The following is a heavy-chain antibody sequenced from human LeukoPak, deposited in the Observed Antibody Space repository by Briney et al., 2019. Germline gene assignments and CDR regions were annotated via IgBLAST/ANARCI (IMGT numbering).Heavy chain of an antibody. CDR3: ASTIVVLTAGAFDY. D-gene: IGHD2-21*02. Sequence: ASVKVFCKASGYTFTDYYMHWVRQAPGQGLEWMGWINPNSGGTNYAQKFQGRVTMTRDTSISTTYMELSRLGSDDTAVYYCASTIVVLTAGAFDYWGQGTLVTVSS. CDR1: GYTFTDYY. V-gene: IGHV1-2*02. CDR2: INPNSGGT. J-gene: IGHJ4*02.